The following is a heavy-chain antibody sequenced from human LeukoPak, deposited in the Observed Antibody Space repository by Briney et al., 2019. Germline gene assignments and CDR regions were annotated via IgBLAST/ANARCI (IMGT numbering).Heavy chain of an antibody. V-gene: IGHV5-51*01. J-gene: IGHJ4*02. D-gene: IGHD2-21*02. CDR1: GYSFNTYW. Sequence: GESLKISCKGSGYSFNTYWIAWVRQMPGKGVEWMGMIFPGESNSRYSPSFQGHVTISADKSTNTAYLQWSSLQASDSAIYYCARQGTAPFDYWGQGTLVTVSS. CDR2: IFPGESNS. CDR3: ARQGTAPFDY.